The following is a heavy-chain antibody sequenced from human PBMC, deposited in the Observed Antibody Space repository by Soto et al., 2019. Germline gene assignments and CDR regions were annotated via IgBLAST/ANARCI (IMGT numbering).Heavy chain of an antibody. D-gene: IGHD5-12*01. CDR3: ARDLGFEMATLRALDY. V-gene: IGHV1-69*08. Sequence: QVQLVQSGAEVKKPGSSVKVSCKASGGTFSSYTISWVRQAPGQGLEWMGRIIPILGIANYAQKFQGRVTITADKSTRTAYMELSSLRSEDTAVYYCARDLGFEMATLRALDYWGQGTLVTVSS. CDR2: IIPILGIA. CDR1: GGTFSSYT. J-gene: IGHJ4*02.